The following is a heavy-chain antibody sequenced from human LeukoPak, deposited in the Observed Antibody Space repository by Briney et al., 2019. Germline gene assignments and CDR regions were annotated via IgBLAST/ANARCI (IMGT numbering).Heavy chain of an antibody. V-gene: IGHV3-30-3*01. Sequence: GRSLRLSCAASGFTFSTYTMHWVRQAPGKGLEWVALISYDGSSKYYADSVKGRFTISRDNSKNTLYLQVNSLRVEDTAVYFCARGFPYDDPTEGYYYLMDVWGQGTTVTVSS. J-gene: IGHJ6*02. CDR1: GFTFSTYT. D-gene: IGHD4-17*01. CDR3: ARGFPYDDPTEGYYYLMDV. CDR2: ISYDGSSK.